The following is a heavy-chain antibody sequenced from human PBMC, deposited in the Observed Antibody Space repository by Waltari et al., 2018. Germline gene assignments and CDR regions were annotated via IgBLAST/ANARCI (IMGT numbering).Heavy chain of an antibody. V-gene: IGHV4-4*07. J-gene: IGHJ2*01. CDR1: YY. D-gene: IGHD3-10*01. CDR3: ASGSLYFDL. Sequence: YYWSWIRQSAGKGQEWIGRIYSSGSTNYNLSLKSRVTISGDTSKNHFSLKLTSVTAADTAVYYCASGSLYFDLWGRGTLVTVSS. CDR2: IYSSGST.